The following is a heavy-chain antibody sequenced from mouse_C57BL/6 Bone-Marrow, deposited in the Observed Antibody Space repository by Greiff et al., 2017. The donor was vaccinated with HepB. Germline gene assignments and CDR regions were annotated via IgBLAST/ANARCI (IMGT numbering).Heavy chain of an antibody. D-gene: IGHD2-3*01. Sequence: EVQRVESEGGLVQPGSSMKLSCTASGFTFSDYYMAWVRQVPEKGLEWVANINYDGSSTYYLDSLKSRFIISRDNAKNILYLQMSSLKSEDTATYYCARWDGYFPYWYFDVWGTETTVTVSS. CDR2: INYDGSST. V-gene: IGHV5-16*01. CDR3: ARWDGYFPYWYFDV. CDR1: GFTFSDYY. J-gene: IGHJ1*03.